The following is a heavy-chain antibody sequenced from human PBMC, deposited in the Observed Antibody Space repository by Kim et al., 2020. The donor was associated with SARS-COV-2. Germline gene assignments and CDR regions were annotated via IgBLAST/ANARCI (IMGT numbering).Heavy chain of an antibody. V-gene: IGHV4-31*03. D-gene: IGHD6-19*01. CDR1: GGSISSGGYY. CDR2: IYYSGST. J-gene: IGHJ4*02. Sequence: SETLSLTCTVSGGSISSGGYYWSWIRQHPGKGLEWIGYIYYSGSTYYNPSLKSRVTISVDTSKNQFSLKLSSVTAADTAVYYCASIGRAVAGTGDYWGQGTLVTVSS. CDR3: ASIGRAVAGTGDY.